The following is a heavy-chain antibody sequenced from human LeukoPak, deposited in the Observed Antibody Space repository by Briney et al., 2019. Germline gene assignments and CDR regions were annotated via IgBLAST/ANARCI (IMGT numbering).Heavy chain of an antibody. CDR1: GGSINSYY. J-gene: IGHJ4*02. V-gene: IGHV4-59*01. CDR2: IYYSGST. D-gene: IGHD6-13*01. Sequence: SETLSLTCTVSGGSINSYYWSWIWQPPGKGLEWVGYIYYSGSTNYNPSLKGRVTISVDTSKNQFSLRLSSVTAADTAVYYCARVTGYMTEDYFDYWGQGTLITVSS. CDR3: ARVTGYMTEDYFDY.